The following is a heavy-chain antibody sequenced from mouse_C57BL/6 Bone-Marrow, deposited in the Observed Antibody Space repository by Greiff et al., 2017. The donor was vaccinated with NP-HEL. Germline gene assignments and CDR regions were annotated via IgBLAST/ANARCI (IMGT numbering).Heavy chain of an antibody. Sequence: VQLQQSGAELARPGASVKLSCKASGYTFTSYGISWVKQRPGQGLEWIGEIYPRSGNTYYNEKFKGKATLTADKSSSTAYMELRSLTSEDSAVYFCARLGYDPFAYWGQGTLVTVSA. D-gene: IGHD2-3*01. CDR2: IYPRSGNT. CDR3: ARLGYDPFAY. CDR1: GYTFTSYG. V-gene: IGHV1-81*01. J-gene: IGHJ3*01.